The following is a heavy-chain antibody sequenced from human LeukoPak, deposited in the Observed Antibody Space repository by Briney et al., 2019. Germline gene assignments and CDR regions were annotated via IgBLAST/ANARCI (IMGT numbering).Heavy chain of an antibody. CDR3: GWTDYSNYGQDY. J-gene: IGHJ4*02. CDR2: ISTYNGDT. V-gene: IGHV1-18*01. D-gene: IGHD4-11*01. CDR1: GYTFTKYG. Sequence: ASVKVSCKASGYTFTKYGIGRVRQTPGQGLEWMGWISTYNGDTYYPQKVQGRVTMTTDTSTTTGYMELRSLTSDDTAVYYCGWTDYSNYGQDYWGQGTLVTVSS.